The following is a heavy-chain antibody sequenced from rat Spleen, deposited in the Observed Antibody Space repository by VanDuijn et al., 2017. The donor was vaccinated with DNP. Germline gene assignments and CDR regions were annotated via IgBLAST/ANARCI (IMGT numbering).Heavy chain of an antibody. V-gene: IGHV5-22*01. CDR1: GFTFSDYY. D-gene: IGHD1-11*01. J-gene: IGHJ2*01. CDR3: ARGNDGGYDF. Sequence: EVQLVESGGGLVQPGRSLKLSCAASGFTFSDYYMAWVRQAPTKGLEWVAYIRYDGGSTFYGDSVKGRFTISRDNAKSTLYLQINSLQTEDTATYYCARGNDGGYDFWGQGVMVTVSS. CDR2: IRYDGGST.